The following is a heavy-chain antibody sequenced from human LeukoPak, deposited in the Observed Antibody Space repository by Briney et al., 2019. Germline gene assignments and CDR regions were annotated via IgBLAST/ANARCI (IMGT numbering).Heavy chain of an antibody. CDR1: GFTFIDHY. D-gene: IGHD5/OR15-5a*01. CDR3: ARRNSVTQGLDN. Sequence: PGGSLRLSCAASGFTFIDHYMDWVRQAPGKGLEWIGRIRNKANGYTTEYAASVKGRFTVSRDDSKNSLFLQMNSLESEDTAVYYCARRNSVTQGLDNWGQGTLVTVSS. CDR2: IRNKANGYTT. J-gene: IGHJ4*02. V-gene: IGHV3-72*01.